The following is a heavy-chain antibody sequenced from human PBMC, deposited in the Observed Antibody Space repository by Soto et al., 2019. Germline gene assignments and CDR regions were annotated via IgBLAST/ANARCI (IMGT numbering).Heavy chain of an antibody. Sequence: SETLSLTCAVSGTSISRTGFHWGWIRQPPGQGLEWIGSIYEAATTFYNSSLKSRVTISADTSNNLFSLKLSSVTAADTAVYYCARRGSGHTFDYWGQGTLVTVSS. CDR1: GTSISRTGFH. D-gene: IGHD3-10*01. CDR3: ARRGSGHTFDY. V-gene: IGHV4-39*01. CDR2: IYEAATT. J-gene: IGHJ4*02.